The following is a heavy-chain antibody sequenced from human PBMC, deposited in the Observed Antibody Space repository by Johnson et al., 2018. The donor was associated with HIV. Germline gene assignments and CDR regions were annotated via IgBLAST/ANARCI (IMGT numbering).Heavy chain of an antibody. V-gene: IGHV3-20*04. J-gene: IGHJ3*02. Sequence: MQLVESGGGVVRPVGSLRLSCAASGFTFDDYGMSWVRQGPGKGLEWVSGINWNGGSTGYADSVKGRFTISRDNTKNSLYLQMNSLRAEDTALYYCARGFVRITMILVADAFDIWSQGTMVTVSS. CDR2: INWNGGST. CDR1: GFTFDDYG. CDR3: ARGFVRITMILVADAFDI. D-gene: IGHD3-22*01.